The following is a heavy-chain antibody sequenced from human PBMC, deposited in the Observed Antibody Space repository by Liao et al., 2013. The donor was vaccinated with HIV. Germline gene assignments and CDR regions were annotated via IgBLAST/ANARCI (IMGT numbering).Heavy chain of an antibody. CDR3: ARDRWYDSYYMDV. D-gene: IGHD6-13*01. CDR2: ISSTWNT. V-gene: IGHV4-61*02. J-gene: IGHJ6*03. CDR1: GGSISSSSYY. Sequence: QVQLQESGPGLVKPSQTLSLTCTVSGGSISSSSYYWSWIRQPAGKGPEWIGRISSTWNTNYNPSLRSRVTMSEDTSKNQFSLKLSSVTAADTAVYYCARDRWYDSYYMDVWGKGTTVTVSS.